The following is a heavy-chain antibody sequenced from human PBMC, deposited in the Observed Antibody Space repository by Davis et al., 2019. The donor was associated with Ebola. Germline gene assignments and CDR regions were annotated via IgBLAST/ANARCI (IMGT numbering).Heavy chain of an antibody. J-gene: IGHJ6*02. CDR2: INHSGST. Sequence: SETLSLTCTVSGGSISGYYWSWIRQPPGKGLEWIGEINHSGSTNYNPSLKSRVTISVDTSKNQFSLKLSSVTAADTAVYYCARGSSSSSGYYYYGMDVWGQGTTVTVSS. CDR1: GGSISGYY. V-gene: IGHV4-34*01. CDR3: ARGSSSSSGYYYYGMDV. D-gene: IGHD6-6*01.